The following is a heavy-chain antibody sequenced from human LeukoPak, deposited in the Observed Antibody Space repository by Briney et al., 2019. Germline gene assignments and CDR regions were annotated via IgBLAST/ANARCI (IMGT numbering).Heavy chain of an antibody. CDR3: ARPSHSYGERPGY. CDR1: GFTFSSYS. D-gene: IGHD5-18*01. CDR2: ISSTSSYI. V-gene: IGHV3-21*01. J-gene: IGHJ4*02. Sequence: GGSLRLSCAASGFTFSSYSMNWVRQAPGKGLEWVSSISSTSSYIYYADSVKGRFTISRDNAKNSLYLQMNSLRAEDTAVYYCARPSHSYGERPGYWGQGTLVTVSS.